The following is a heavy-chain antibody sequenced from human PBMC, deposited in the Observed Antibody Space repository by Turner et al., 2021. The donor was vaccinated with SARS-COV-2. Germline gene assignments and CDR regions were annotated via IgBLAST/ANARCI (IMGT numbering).Heavy chain of an antibody. CDR1: GGSIRSYF. J-gene: IGHJ3*02. CDR2: IYYSGST. V-gene: IGHV4-59*08. D-gene: IGHD5-12*01. CDR3: ARQQWLRCAFDI. Sequence: QVQLQESGPGLVKPSETLSLTCTVSGGSIRSYFWRWIRQPPGKGLEWIGYIYYSGSTNYNPSLKSRVTISVDTSKNQFSLKLSSVTAADTAVYFCARQQWLRCAFDIWGQGTMVTVSS.